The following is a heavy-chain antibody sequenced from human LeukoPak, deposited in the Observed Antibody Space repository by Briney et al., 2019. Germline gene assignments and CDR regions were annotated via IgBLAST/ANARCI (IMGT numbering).Heavy chain of an antibody. CDR1: GFTFDDYG. J-gene: IGHJ4*02. Sequence: PGGSLRLSCAASGFTFDDYGMHWVRQAPGKGLEWVSGINWNGGSTGYADSVKGRFTISRDNSKNTLYLQMNSLRAEDTAVYYCAKGSGDNCYSGVDSWGQGTLVTVSS. CDR3: AKGSGDNCYSGVDS. V-gene: IGHV3-20*04. CDR2: INWNGGST. D-gene: IGHD2-15*01.